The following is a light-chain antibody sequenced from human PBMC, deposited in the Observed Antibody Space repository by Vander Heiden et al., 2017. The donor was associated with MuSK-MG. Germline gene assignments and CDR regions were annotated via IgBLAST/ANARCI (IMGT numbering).Light chain of an antibody. V-gene: IGKV1-5*01. CDR3: QHYSTFSIT. CDR2: DAS. J-gene: IGKJ5*01. CDR1: QNIRKW. Sequence: DIQMTQSPSSLSASIGDRVTITCRASQNIRKWLAWYQQKPGKAPNLLIYDASTLESGVPSRFSGSGSGTEFTLTISSLQPYDFSSYYCQHYSTFSITFGQGTRLEIE.